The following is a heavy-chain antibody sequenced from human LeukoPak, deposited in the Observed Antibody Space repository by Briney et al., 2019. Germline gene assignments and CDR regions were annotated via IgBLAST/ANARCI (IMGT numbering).Heavy chain of an antibody. Sequence: GGSLRLSCAASGFTFSSYSMNWVRQAPGKGLEWVSSISSSSSYIYYADSVKGRFTISRDNAKNSLYLQMNSLRAEDTAVYYCARDQRNGYNYGAFDIWGQGTMVTVSS. CDR2: ISSSSSYI. V-gene: IGHV3-21*01. CDR1: GFTFSSYS. D-gene: IGHD5-24*01. CDR3: ARDQRNGYNYGAFDI. J-gene: IGHJ3*02.